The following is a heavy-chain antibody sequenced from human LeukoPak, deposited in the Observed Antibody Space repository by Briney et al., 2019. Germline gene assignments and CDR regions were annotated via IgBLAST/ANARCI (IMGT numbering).Heavy chain of an antibody. CDR2: VYYSGST. V-gene: IGHV4-61*01. J-gene: IGHJ4*02. D-gene: IGHD2-15*01. CDR3: ARIHRYCSGGACYVLDN. Sequence: SETLSLTCTVSGGSVSSGSHYWGWIRQPPGRGLEWIGYVYYSGSTNYNPSFKSRITISVDTSRNQFSLQLSSVTAADTAVYYCARIHRYCSGGACYVLDNWGQGTLVAVSS. CDR1: GGSVSSGSHY.